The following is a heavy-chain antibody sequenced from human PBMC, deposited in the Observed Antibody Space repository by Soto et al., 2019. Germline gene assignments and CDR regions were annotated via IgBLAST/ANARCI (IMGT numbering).Heavy chain of an antibody. CDR1: GGSISSGGYY. CDR3: ARAIFGVVKNKYYYYGMDV. D-gene: IGHD3-3*01. Sequence: KTSETLSLTCTVSGGSISSGGYYWSWIRQHPGKGLEWIGYIYYSGSTYYNPSLKSRVTISVDTSKNQFSLKLSSVTAADTAVYYCARAIFGVVKNKYYYYGMDVWGQGTTVTVSS. J-gene: IGHJ6*02. V-gene: IGHV4-31*03. CDR2: IYYSGST.